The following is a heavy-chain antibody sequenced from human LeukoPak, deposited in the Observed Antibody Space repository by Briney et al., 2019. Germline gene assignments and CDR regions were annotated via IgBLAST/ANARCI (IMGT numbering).Heavy chain of an antibody. CDR1: GGTFSSYA. CDR2: IVPVFGTP. CDR3: ARGSASNWPVDY. D-gene: IGHD6-13*01. V-gene: IGHV1-69*01. Sequence: SVKVSCKASGGTFSSYAISWVRQAPGLGLEWMGGIVPVFGTPNYAQKFQGRLTIIADDSSSTAYMELRSLTSDDTAVYYCARGSASNWPVDYWGQGTLVTVSS. J-gene: IGHJ4*02.